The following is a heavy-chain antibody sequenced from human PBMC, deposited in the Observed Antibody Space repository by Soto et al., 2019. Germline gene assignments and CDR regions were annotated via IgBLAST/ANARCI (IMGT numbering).Heavy chain of an antibody. CDR1: GFTYSSYG. CDR3: ATDPDGLFDFDS. Sequence: EVQLVESGGGLVQPGGSLRLSCVVSGFTYSSYGMNWVRQAPGKGLEWISFISGGSTSIFYADSVRGRFTISRDDAKNSLYLQMNSLRDEDTAVYYCATDPDGLFDFDSWGQGTLVTVSS. D-gene: IGHD3-16*01. J-gene: IGHJ4*02. CDR2: ISGGSTSI. V-gene: IGHV3-48*02.